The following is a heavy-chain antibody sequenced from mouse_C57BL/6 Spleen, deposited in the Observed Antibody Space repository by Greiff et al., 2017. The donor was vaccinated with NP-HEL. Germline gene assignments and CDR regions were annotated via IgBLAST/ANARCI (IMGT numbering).Heavy chain of an antibody. Sequence: EVKVVESGGGLVKPGGSLKLSCAASGFTFSDYGMHWVRQAPEKGLEWVAYISSGSSTIYYADTVKGRFTISRDNAKNTLFLQMTSLRSEDTAMYYCARGYDYDGDYWGQGTSVTVSS. D-gene: IGHD2-4*01. CDR2: ISSGSSTI. CDR1: GFTFSDYG. CDR3: ARGYDYDGDY. V-gene: IGHV5-17*01. J-gene: IGHJ4*01.